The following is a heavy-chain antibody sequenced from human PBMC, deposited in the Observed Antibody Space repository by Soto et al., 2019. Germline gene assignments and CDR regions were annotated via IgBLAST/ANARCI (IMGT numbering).Heavy chain of an antibody. CDR1: GFTFSSYS. V-gene: IGHV3-48*01. Sequence: GGSLRLSCAASGFTFSSYSMNWVRQAPGKGLEWVSYISTSSSTIFYADSVKGRFTISRDNAKNSLYLQMNSLRAEDTAVYYCARGIATADSTWGKGTLVTVSS. J-gene: IGHJ5*02. D-gene: IGHD6-13*01. CDR2: ISTSSSTI. CDR3: ARGIATADST.